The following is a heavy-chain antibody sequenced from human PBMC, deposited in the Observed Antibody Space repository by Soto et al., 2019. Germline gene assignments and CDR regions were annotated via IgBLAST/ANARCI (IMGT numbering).Heavy chain of an antibody. V-gene: IGHV3-21*01. CDR2: ISSSSSYI. CDR3: ARDFTLVLGGYSGYERSPTYGMDV. D-gene: IGHD5-12*01. J-gene: IGHJ6*02. Sequence: GSQKLSCAASGLPFISYSMNWVRQAPGKELLLFSSISSSSSYIYYADSVKGRFTISRDNAKNSLYLQMNSLRAEDTAVYYCARDFTLVLGGYSGYERSPTYGMDVWGQGTTVTVSS. CDR1: GLPFISYS.